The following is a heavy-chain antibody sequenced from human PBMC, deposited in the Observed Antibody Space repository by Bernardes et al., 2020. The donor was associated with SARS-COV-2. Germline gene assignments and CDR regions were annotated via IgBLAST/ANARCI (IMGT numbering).Heavy chain of an antibody. CDR1: GFTFSSYG. D-gene: IGHD6-6*01. CDR3: AREWEEYTSSLFDY. Sequence: GGSLRLSCAASGFTFSSYGMHWVRQAPGKGLEWVAIISYDGTTKYNADSVKGRFTISRDNSKNTLFLQMSSLTTEDTAVYYCAREWEEYTSSLFDYWGQGTLVTVSS. J-gene: IGHJ4*02. CDR2: ISYDGTTK. V-gene: IGHV3-30*03.